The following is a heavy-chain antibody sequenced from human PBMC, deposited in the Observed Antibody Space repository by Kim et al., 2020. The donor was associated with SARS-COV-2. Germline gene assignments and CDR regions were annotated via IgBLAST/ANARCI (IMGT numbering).Heavy chain of an antibody. D-gene: IGHD6-13*01. CDR3: AKDAIAAAGTGRWDY. Sequence: GSVKGRFTISRDNSKNTLYLQMNSLRAEDTAVYYCAKDAIAAAGTGRWDYWGQGTLVTVSS. J-gene: IGHJ4*02. V-gene: IGHV3-23*01.